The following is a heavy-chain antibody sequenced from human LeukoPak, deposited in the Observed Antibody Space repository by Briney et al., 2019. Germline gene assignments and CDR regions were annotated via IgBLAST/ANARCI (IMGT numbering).Heavy chain of an antibody. CDR2: ISSSSSYI. J-gene: IGHJ4*02. D-gene: IGHD3-9*01. CDR1: GFTFSSYS. CDR3: ARGRGDYDILTGYHPN. Sequence: GGSLRLSCAASGFTFSSYSMNWVRQAPAKGLEWVSSISSSSSYIYYADSVKGRFTISRDNAKNSLYLQMNSLRAEDTAVYYCARGRGDYDILTGYHPNWGQGTLVTVSS. V-gene: IGHV3-21*01.